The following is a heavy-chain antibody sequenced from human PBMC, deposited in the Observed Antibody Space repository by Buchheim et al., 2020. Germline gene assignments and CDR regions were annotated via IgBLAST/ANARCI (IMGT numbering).Heavy chain of an antibody. D-gene: IGHD3-10*01. Sequence: VQLVESGGGVVQPGRSLRLSCAASGFTFNAYGMHWIRQTPGKGLEWVSTISGSTGATYYTDSVQGRFTISRDDSKSTLYLQMDSLRAEDTATYYCAKDLTGVRGVIITYYFIYWGQGTL. J-gene: IGHJ4*02. CDR1: GFTFNAYG. V-gene: IGHV3-23*04. CDR3: AKDLTGVRGVIITYYFIY. CDR2: ISGSTGAT.